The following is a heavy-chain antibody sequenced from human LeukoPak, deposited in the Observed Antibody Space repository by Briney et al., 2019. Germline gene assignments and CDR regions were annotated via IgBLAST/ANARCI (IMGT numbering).Heavy chain of an antibody. CDR2: ISYDGSNK. Sequence: GGSLRLSCAASGFTFSSYAMSWVRQAPGKGLEWVAVISYDGSNKYYADSVKGRFTISRDNSKNTLYLQMNSLRAEDTAVYYCARSIMIFGVARGLGDWFDPWGQGTLVTVSS. D-gene: IGHD3-3*01. V-gene: IGHV3-30-3*01. J-gene: IGHJ5*02. CDR1: GFTFSSYA. CDR3: ARSIMIFGVARGLGDWFDP.